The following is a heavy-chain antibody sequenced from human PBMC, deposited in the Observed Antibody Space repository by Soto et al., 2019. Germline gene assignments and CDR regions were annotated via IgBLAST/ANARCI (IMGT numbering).Heavy chain of an antibody. CDR3: ARDRWDNRFGELYYYYGMDV. CDR1: GGSISSYY. D-gene: IGHD3-10*01. CDR2: IYYSGST. J-gene: IGHJ6*02. Sequence: TLSLTCTVSGGSISSYYWSWIRQPPGKGLEWIGYIYYSGSTNYNPSLKSRVTISVDTSKNQFSLKLSSVTAADTAVYYCARDRWDNRFGELYYYYGMDVWGQGTTVTVSS. V-gene: IGHV4-59*01.